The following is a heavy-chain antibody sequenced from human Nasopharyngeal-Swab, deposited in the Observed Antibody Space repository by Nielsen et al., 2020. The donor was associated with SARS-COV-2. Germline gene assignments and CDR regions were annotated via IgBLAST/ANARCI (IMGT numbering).Heavy chain of an antibody. Sequence: GESLKISCAASGFTFSSYDMHWVRQATGKGLEWVSAIGTAGDTYYPGSVKDRFTISRENAKNSLYLQMNSLRAGDMAVYYCARAAFGGTFYYYYGMDVWGQGTTVTVSS. CDR3: ARAAFGGTFYYYYGMDV. J-gene: IGHJ6*02. D-gene: IGHD3-16*01. CDR2: IGTAGDT. CDR1: GFTFSSYD. V-gene: IGHV3-13*01.